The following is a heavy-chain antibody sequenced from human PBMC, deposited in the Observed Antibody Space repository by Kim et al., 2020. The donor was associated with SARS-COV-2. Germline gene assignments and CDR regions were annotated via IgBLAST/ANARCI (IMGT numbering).Heavy chain of an antibody. CDR3: AKFVYDSLLSTSDY. D-gene: IGHD3-22*01. CDR2: ISGSGGST. V-gene: IGHV3-23*01. J-gene: IGHJ4*02. Sequence: GGSLRLSCAASGFTFSNYAMAWVRQAPGKGLEWVSGISGSGGSTYYADSVKGRLTVSRDNSNNTLYLQMNSLRAEDTALYYCAKFVYDSLLSTSDYWGQGTLVTVSS. CDR1: GFTFSNYA.